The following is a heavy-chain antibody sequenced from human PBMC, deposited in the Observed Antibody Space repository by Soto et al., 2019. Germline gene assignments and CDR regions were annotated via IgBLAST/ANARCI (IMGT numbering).Heavy chain of an antibody. CDR1: GGTLSSYT. J-gene: IGHJ4*02. CDR2: IVTMLGMA. CDR3: ARASYCGGGCFPFDY. V-gene: IGHV1-69*02. D-gene: IGHD2-21*02. Sequence: QVQLVQSGAEVTKPGSSVRISCKASGGTLSSYTISWVRQAPEQGLEWMGRIVTMLGMADYAQKFQGRVTITADKPTTTAYMELTSLRSEDTAVYYSARASYCGGGCFPFDYWGQGTLVTVSS.